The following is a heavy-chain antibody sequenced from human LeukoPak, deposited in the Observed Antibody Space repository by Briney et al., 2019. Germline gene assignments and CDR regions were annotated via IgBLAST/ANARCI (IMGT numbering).Heavy chain of an antibody. CDR3: ARAGRCSGGSCYYFDY. J-gene: IGHJ4*02. D-gene: IGHD2-15*01. CDR2: IWYDGSND. V-gene: IGHV3-33*01. Sequence: GRSLRLSCAASGFTFSTFGMYWVRQAPGKGLEWVAVIWYDGSNDDYADSVKGRFTISRDNSKNTLYLQMNSLRAEDTAVYYCARAGRCSGGSCYYFDYWGQGTLVTVSS. CDR1: GFTFSTFG.